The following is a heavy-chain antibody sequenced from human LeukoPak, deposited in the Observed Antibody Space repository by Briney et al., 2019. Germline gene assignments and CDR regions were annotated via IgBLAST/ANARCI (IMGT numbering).Heavy chain of an antibody. Sequence: GGSLRLSCAASGFSFSHYSMTWARQASGKGLEWISYIGVGGRPTNYADSVKARFTISRDDAQNSLYLQMNSLRAEDTAVYYCARESSAAGQALDYWGQGTLVTVSS. CDR2: IGVGGRPT. CDR1: GFSFSHYS. V-gene: IGHV3-48*01. D-gene: IGHD6-13*01. CDR3: ARESSAAGQALDY. J-gene: IGHJ4*02.